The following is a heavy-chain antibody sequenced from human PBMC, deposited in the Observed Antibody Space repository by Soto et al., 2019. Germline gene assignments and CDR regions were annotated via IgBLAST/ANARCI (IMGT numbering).Heavy chain of an antibody. J-gene: IGHJ4*02. CDR2: ISWDGTKT. D-gene: IGHD6-19*01. V-gene: IGHV3-43*01. Sequence: EMQLVESGGVVMQPGGSLRLSCAASGFTYDDYMMYWIRQVPGKGLEWVSFISWDGTKTSYADSVKGRFSISRDNSKNSLYLQMNNLRIEDTALYYCAKDRSIAVAGYFDCWGQGTLVTVSS. CDR1: GFTYDDYM. CDR3: AKDRSIAVAGYFDC.